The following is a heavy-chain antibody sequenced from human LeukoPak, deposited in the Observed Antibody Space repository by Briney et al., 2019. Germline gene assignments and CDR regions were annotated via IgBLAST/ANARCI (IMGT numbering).Heavy chain of an antibody. CDR1: GGSISIFY. CDR2: IYYSGTT. D-gene: IGHD6-19*01. CDR3: ARIDAVAATPTSFDY. J-gene: IGHJ4*02. V-gene: IGHV4-59*01. Sequence: SETLSLTCTVSGGSISIFYWSWIRQPPGKGLEWVGDIYYSGTTNYNPSLKSRLTISLDTSKNQFSLRLTSVTAADTAVYYCARIDAVAATPTSFDYWGQGTLVTVSS.